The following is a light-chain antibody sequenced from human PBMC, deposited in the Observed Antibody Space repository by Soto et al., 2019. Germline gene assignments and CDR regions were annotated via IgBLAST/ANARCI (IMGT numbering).Light chain of an antibody. CDR1: QSVSRSY. J-gene: IGKJ4*01. V-gene: IGKV3-20*01. CDR3: QQYYSTPLT. Sequence: EIVLTQSPGTLSLSPGEGATLSCRDSQSVSRSYLAWYQQKTGQAPRLLIYGESSRANGIPDRLSGSGSGTDLNLTISRLQAEDVAVYYCQQYYSTPLTCGGGTKVDIK. CDR2: GES.